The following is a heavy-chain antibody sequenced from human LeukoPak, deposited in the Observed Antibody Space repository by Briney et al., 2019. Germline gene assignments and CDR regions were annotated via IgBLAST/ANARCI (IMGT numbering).Heavy chain of an antibody. Sequence: PGGSLRLSCAASGFTFSNYAMSWVRQAPGKGLEWVSAISGSGSSTYYADSVKGRFTISRDNSQNTLYLQMNSLRAEDTAVYYCARSMIAPRAHLHDAFDIWGQGTMVTVSS. CDR2: ISGSGSST. V-gene: IGHV3-23*01. D-gene: IGHD3-22*01. J-gene: IGHJ3*02. CDR3: ARSMIAPRAHLHDAFDI. CDR1: GFTFSNYA.